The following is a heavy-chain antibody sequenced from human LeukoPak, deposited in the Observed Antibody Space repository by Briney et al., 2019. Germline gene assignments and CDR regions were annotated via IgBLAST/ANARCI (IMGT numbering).Heavy chain of an antibody. J-gene: IGHJ6*03. V-gene: IGHV3-30*18. Sequence: GGSLRLSCAASGFTFSSYGMHWVRQAPGKGLEWVAVISYDGSNKYYADSVKGRFTISRDNSKNTLYLQMNSLRAEDTAVYYCAKGGSGWSYYYYYMDVWGKGTTVTVSS. D-gene: IGHD6-19*01. CDR1: GFTFSSYG. CDR2: ISYDGSNK. CDR3: AKGGSGWSYYYYYMDV.